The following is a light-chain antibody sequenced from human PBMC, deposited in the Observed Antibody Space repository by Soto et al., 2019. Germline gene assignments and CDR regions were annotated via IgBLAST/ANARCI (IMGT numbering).Light chain of an antibody. Sequence: QSVLTQPASVSGSPGQSITISCTGTSSDVGGYNYVSWYQQHPGKAPKLMIYDVSNRPSGVSNRFSGSKSVNTASLTISGLQAEDDADYYCSSYTSSSTYVVFGGGTKLTVL. CDR1: SSDVGGYNY. V-gene: IGLV2-14*01. CDR3: SSYTSSSTYVV. J-gene: IGLJ2*01. CDR2: DVS.